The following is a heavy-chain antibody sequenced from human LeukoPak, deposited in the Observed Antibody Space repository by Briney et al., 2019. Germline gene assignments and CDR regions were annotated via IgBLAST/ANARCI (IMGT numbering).Heavy chain of an antibody. CDR1: GYTFSTFA. CDR2: ISGRGGST. Sequence: GGSLRLSCAGSGYTFSTFAMSWVRQIPGKGLEWVSAISGRGGSTNYADSVKGRFSISRDNSNNTLYLQLNSLRVEDTAIYYCAKVAIWGPSDRYFDLWGRGTLVTVSS. V-gene: IGHV3-23*01. J-gene: IGHJ2*01. CDR3: AKVAIWGPSDRYFDL. D-gene: IGHD3-16*01.